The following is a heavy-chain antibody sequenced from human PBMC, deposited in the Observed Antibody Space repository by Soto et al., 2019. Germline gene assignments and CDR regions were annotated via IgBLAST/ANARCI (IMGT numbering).Heavy chain of an antibody. J-gene: IGHJ4*02. V-gene: IGHV4-4*07. CDR2: VFSSVSA. Sequence: QLQLQESGPGQVRPSETLSLTCIVSGVSVRSYTWSWVRQPANKGLEWIGRVFSSVSATYNPSLKSRVTITMDTPENRISLKLDSVTAADAGVYYCARDGMTTGDTWGPGTGVTVSS. CDR1: GVSVRSYT. D-gene: IGHD2-21*02. CDR3: ARDGMTTGDT.